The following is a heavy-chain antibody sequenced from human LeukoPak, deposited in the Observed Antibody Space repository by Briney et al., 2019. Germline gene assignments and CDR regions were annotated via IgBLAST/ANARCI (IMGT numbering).Heavy chain of an antibody. Sequence: KPSETLSLTCAVHGGSFSGYYWSWIRHPPGKGLEWIGEINHSGSTNYNPSLKSRVTISVDTSKNQFSLKLSSVTAADTAVYYCATTKTNGYDNWGQGTLVTVSS. D-gene: IGHD5-18*01. V-gene: IGHV4-34*01. CDR1: GGSFSGYY. CDR2: INHSGST. CDR3: ATTKTNGYDN. J-gene: IGHJ4*02.